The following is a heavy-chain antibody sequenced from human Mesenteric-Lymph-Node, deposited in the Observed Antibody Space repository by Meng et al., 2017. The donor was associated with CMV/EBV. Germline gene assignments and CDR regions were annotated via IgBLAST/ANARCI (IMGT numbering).Heavy chain of an antibody. V-gene: IGHV4-30-4*08. J-gene: IGHJ5*02. Sequence: SETLSLTCTVSGGSISDINFYWGWLRRPPGKGLEWIGYIYYTGSTYYDPSLKSRVTISVDTSKNQFSLKLSSVTAADTAMYYCARAAFYDFWSGYYPSINWFDPWGQGTLVTVSS. CDR3: ARAAFYDFWSGYYPSINWFDP. D-gene: IGHD3-3*01. CDR1: GGSISDINFY. CDR2: IYYTGST.